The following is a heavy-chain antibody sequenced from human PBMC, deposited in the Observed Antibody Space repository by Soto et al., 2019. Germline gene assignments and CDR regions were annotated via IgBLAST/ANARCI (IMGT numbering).Heavy chain of an antibody. D-gene: IGHD3-22*01. CDR1: GGSISSYY. J-gene: IGHJ4*02. V-gene: IGHV4-59*01. CDR2: IYYSGST. CDR3: ARHSSGYYMSPFY. Sequence: SETLSLTCTVSGGSISSYYWSWIRQPPGKGLEWIGYIYYSGSTNYNPSLKSRVTISVDTSKNQFSLKLSSVTAADTAVYYCARHSSGYYMSPFYWGQGTLVTVSS.